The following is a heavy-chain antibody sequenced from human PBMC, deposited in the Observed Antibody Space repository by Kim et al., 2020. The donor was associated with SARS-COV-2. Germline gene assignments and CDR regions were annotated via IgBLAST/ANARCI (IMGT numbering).Heavy chain of an antibody. CDR3: ARYYGSGSFNWFDP. CDR2: INHSGST. V-gene: IGHV4-34*01. D-gene: IGHD3-10*01. CDR1: GGSFSGYY. Sequence: SETLSLTCAVYGGSFSGYYWSWIRQPPGKGLEWIGEINHSGSTNYNPSLKSRVTISVDTSKNQFSLKLTSVTAADTAMYYCARYYGSGSFNWFDPWGQGTLVTVSS. J-gene: IGHJ5*02.